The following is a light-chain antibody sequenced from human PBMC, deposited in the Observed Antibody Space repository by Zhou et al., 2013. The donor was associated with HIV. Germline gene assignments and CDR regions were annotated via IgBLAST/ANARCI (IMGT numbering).Light chain of an antibody. CDR1: QSVGRW. V-gene: IGKV1-12*01. CDR2: ATS. Sequence: DIQMTQSPSSVSASVGDRVTITCRASQSVGRWLAWYQQKPGQAPKLVIYATSNLQTGVPSRFSGSGSGTNFTLTISSLQPEDFATYYCQQASSFPPLTFGGGTKVEIK. CDR3: QQASSFPPLT. J-gene: IGKJ4*01.